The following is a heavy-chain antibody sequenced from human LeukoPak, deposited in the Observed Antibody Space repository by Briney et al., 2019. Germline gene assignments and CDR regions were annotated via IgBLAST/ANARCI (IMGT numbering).Heavy chain of an antibody. J-gene: IGHJ4*02. CDR2: ISYDGSNK. V-gene: IGHV3-30-3*01. Sequence: GGSLRLSCAASGFTFSSYAMHWVRQAPGKGLEWVAVISYDGSNKYYADSVKDRFTISRDNSKNTLYLQMNSLRAEDTAVYYCARGPVPDIWTSYYFDYWGQGTLVTVSS. CDR3: ARGPVPDIWTSYYFDY. CDR1: GFTFSSYA. D-gene: IGHD2-2*01.